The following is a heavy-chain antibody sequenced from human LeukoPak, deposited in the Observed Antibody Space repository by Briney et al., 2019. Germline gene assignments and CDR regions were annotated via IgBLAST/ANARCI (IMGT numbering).Heavy chain of an antibody. J-gene: IGHJ5*02. V-gene: IGHV3-74*01. CDR2: INGDGSST. CDR1: GFTFTSYW. D-gene: IGHD2-15*01. CDR3: ARGRYSPGGS. Sequence: PGGSLRLSCAASGFTFTSYWMHWVRHAPGKGLVCVSRINGDGSSTSYADSVKGRFTISRDNAKNTLYLQMNSLRAEDTAVYYCARGRYSPGGSWGQGTLVTVSS.